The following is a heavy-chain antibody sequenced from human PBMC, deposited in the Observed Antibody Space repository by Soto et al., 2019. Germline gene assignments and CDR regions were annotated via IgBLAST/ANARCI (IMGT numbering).Heavy chain of an antibody. CDR2: MSGSGGST. CDR1: GFTFSSYA. D-gene: IGHD2-15*01. Sequence: EVQLLESGGGLVQPGGSLRLSCAASGFTFSSYAMSWVRQAPGKGLEWVSAMSGSGGSTYYADSVKGRFTISRDNSKNTLYLQMNSLRAEATAVYYCAKLLSTIVVALDYWGQGTLVTVSS. CDR3: AKLLSTIVVALDY. V-gene: IGHV3-23*01. J-gene: IGHJ4*02.